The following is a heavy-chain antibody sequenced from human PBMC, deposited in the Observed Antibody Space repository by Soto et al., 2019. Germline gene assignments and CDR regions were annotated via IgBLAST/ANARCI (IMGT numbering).Heavy chain of an antibody. Sequence: QVQLVESGGGVVLPGRSLRLSCAASGFIFSNYAMHWVRQAPGKGLEWVTVIWYDGTNKYYADSVKGRFTIPRDNSKDTLYLQMNSLRAEDTAVYYCAAVGPNQAFDIWGQGTMVTVSS. CDR1: GFIFSNYA. J-gene: IGHJ3*02. CDR2: IWYDGTNK. CDR3: AAVGPNQAFDI. D-gene: IGHD1-26*01. V-gene: IGHV3-33*01.